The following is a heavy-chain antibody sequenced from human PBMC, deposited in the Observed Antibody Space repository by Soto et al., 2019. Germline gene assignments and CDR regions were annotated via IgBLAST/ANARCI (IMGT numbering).Heavy chain of an antibody. CDR3: ARRYGASFDY. CDR1: GGSISSYY. CDR2: IYYSGST. V-gene: IGHV4-59*01. D-gene: IGHD4-17*01. J-gene: IGHJ4*02. Sequence: SETLSLTCSVSGGSISSYYWSWIRQPPGKGLEWIGYIYYSGSTNYNPSLKSRVTISVDTSKNQFSLKLSSVTAADTAVYYCARRYGASFDYWGQGTLITVSS.